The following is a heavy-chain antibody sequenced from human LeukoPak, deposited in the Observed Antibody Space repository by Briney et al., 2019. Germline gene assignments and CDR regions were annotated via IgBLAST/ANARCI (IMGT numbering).Heavy chain of an antibody. Sequence: GGSLRLSCAASGFTFSRYWMHWVRQGPGKGLVWVSRVNSDGSSTSYADSVKGRFTISRDNAKNTLYLQMNSLRAEDTAVYYCAREYSTGFDPWGQGTLVTVSS. CDR1: GFTFSRYW. J-gene: IGHJ5*02. D-gene: IGHD2-15*01. V-gene: IGHV3-74*01. CDR2: VNSDGSST. CDR3: AREYSTGFDP.